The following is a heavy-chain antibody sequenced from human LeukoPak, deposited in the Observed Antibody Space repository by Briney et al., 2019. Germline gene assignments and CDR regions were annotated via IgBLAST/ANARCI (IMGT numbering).Heavy chain of an antibody. CDR2: ISGRSDGP. J-gene: IGHJ4*02. CDR3: AKDPLNYGGHYFDN. V-gene: IGHV3-23*01. D-gene: IGHD4-23*01. CDR1: GFSFSSYS. Sequence: GGSLRLSCAASGFSFSSYSMHWVRQAPGKGLEWVSSISGRSDGPYYADSVKGRFTTSRDNSKRTMYLQINNVRAEDAAVYYCAKDPLNYGGHYFDNWGQGTRVTVSS.